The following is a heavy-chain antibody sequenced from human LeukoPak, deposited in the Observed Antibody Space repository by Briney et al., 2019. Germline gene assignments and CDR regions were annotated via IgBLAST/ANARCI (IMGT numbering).Heavy chain of an antibody. CDR1: GFTFTSYY. J-gene: IGHJ3*02. V-gene: IGHV1-46*01. CDR2: INPSGSYT. CDR3: ARFVFGDRAFDI. Sequence: ASVKVSCKASGFTFTSYYMHWVRQAPGQGLEWMGIINPSGSYTSYAQKFQGRVTMTRDTSTSTVYMELSSLRSEDTAVYYCARFVFGDRAFDIWGQGTMVTVSS. D-gene: IGHD3-10*01.